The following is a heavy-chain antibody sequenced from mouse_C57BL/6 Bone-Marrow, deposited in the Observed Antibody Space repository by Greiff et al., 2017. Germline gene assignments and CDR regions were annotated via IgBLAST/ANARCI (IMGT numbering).Heavy chain of an antibody. CDR2: IYPRDGST. D-gene: IGHD1-1*01. Sequence: QVQLKESGPELVKPGASVKLSCKASGYTFTSYDINWVKQRPGQGLEWIGWIYPRDGSTKYNEKFKGTATLTVDTSSRTAYMELHSLTSEDSAVYFCARLEFDGSSGDWYFDVWGTGTTVTVSS. V-gene: IGHV1-85*01. CDR3: ARLEFDGSSGDWYFDV. J-gene: IGHJ1*03. CDR1: GYTFTSYD.